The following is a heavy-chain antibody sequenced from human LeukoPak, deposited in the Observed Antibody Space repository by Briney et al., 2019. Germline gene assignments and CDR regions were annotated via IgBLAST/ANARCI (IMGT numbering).Heavy chain of an antibody. J-gene: IGHJ5*02. D-gene: IGHD3-22*01. CDR3: AIYDSSGYYYGWFDP. Sequence: SVKVSCKASGYTFSSYAISWVRQAPGQGLEWMGGVIPIFGTANYAQKFQGRVTITTDESTSTAYMELSSLRSEDTAVYYCAIYDSSGYYYGWFDPWGQGTLVTVSS. CDR1: GYTFSSYA. V-gene: IGHV1-69*05. CDR2: VIPIFGTA.